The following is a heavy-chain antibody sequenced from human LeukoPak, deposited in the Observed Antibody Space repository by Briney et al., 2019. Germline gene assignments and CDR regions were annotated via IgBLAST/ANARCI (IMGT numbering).Heavy chain of an antibody. D-gene: IGHD3-22*01. Sequence: PSETLSLTRTVSGGSISSYYWSWIRQPPGKGLEWIGYIYYSGSTNYNPSLKSRVTISVDTSKNQFSLKLSSVTAADTAVYYCARDRSSGYFDYWGQGTLVTVSS. CDR1: GGSISSYY. CDR3: ARDRSSGYFDY. V-gene: IGHV4-59*01. CDR2: IYYSGST. J-gene: IGHJ4*02.